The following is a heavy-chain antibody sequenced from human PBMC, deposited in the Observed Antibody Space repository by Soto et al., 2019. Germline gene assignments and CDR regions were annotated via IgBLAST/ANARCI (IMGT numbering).Heavy chain of an antibody. CDR3: ARARFLQWSQEYYGLDV. D-gene: IGHD3-3*01. V-gene: IGHV4-34*01. Sequence: PSETLSLTCGLSGSLPVGSLSTYFWTWIRQPPGKGLEWIGEISHSGSPNYSPSLRGRVTISLDTSKKQFSLNLSSVTAADTAVYFCARARFLQWSQEYYGLDVWGQGTTVTVSS. J-gene: IGHJ6*02. CDR2: ISHSGSP. CDR1: GSLPVGSLSTYF.